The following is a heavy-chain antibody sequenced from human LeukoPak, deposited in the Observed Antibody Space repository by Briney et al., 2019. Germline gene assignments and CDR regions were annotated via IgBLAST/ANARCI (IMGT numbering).Heavy chain of an antibody. CDR2: ISSSSSYI. D-gene: IGHD3-22*01. CDR1: GFTFSSYS. CDR3: ATLGGGYYYDSSASGI. Sequence: GGSLRLSCAASGFTFSSYSMNWVRQAPGKGLEWVSSISSSSSYIYYADSVKGRFTISRDNAKNSLYLQMNSLRAEDTAVYYCATLGGGYYYDSSASGIWGQGTMVTVSS. J-gene: IGHJ3*02. V-gene: IGHV3-21*01.